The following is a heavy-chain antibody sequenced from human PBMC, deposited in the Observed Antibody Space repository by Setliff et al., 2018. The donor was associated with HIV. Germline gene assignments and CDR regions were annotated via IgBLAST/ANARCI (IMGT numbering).Heavy chain of an antibody. Sequence: AGGSLRLSCAASGFTVSSNFMSWVRQAPGKGPEWVALIWYDGINKYYGDSVKGRFTISRDNSNNTLHLQMNSLRAEDTAVYYCVKVIGGGGRPGMTLFHELDYWGQGTQVTV. CDR2: IWYDGINK. CDR1: GFTVSSNF. J-gene: IGHJ4*02. V-gene: IGHV3-33*06. CDR3: VKVIGGGGRPGMTLFHELDY. D-gene: IGHD2-21*01.